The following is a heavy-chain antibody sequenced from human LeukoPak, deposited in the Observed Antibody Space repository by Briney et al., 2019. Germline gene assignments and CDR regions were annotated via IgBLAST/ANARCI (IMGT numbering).Heavy chain of an antibody. V-gene: IGHV1-2*02. CDR1: GYTFTGYY. J-gene: IGHJ4*02. D-gene: IGHD4-17*01. CDR3: ARGADYGDSHLTN. CDR2: INPYSGGT. Sequence: ASVKVSCKASGYTFTGYYMHWVRQAPGQGLAWMGWINPYSGGTNYAQKFQGRVTMTRDTSINTAYMELSRLRSDDTAVYSCARGADYGDSHLTNWGQGTLVTVSS.